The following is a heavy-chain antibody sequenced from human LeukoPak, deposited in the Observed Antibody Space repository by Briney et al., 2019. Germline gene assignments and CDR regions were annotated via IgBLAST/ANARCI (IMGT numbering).Heavy chain of an antibody. D-gene: IGHD3-10*01. CDR2: MYTSGST. CDR3: ARPGRSGALHI. Sequence: SETLSLTCTVPGDSISNYYWNWIRQPAGKGLEWIGRMYTSGSTNYNPSLRSRVTMSVDTSKNQFSLKLSSVTAADTAVYYCARPGRSGALHIWGQGTMVTVSS. CDR1: GDSISNYY. J-gene: IGHJ3*02. V-gene: IGHV4-4*07.